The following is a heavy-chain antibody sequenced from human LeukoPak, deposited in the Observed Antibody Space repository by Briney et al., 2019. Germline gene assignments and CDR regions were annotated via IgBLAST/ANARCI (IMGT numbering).Heavy chain of an antibody. CDR1: GGSVSSGGYY. V-gene: IGHV4-31*03. CDR3: ARDIVPAAGTIRGALDY. CDR2: IYYSGST. D-gene: IGHD6-13*01. J-gene: IGHJ4*02. Sequence: SETLSLTCTVSGGSVSSGGYYWSWIRQHPGKGLEWIGYIYYSGSTYYNPSLKSRVTISVDTSKNQFSLKLSSVTAADTAVYYSARDIVPAAGTIRGALDYWGQGTLVTVSS.